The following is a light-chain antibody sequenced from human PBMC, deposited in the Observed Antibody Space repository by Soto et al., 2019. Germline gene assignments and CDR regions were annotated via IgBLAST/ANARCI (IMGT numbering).Light chain of an antibody. J-gene: IGLJ3*02. Sequence: QSALTQPASVSGSPGQSITISCTGTSNDVGAYNFVSWHQQHPGKAPKLMIYNVYDRPSGISYRFSGSKSGNTASLTISGLQAEDEADYYCSSYTSSSTWVFGGGTKVTVL. CDR3: SSYTSSSTWV. CDR2: NVY. V-gene: IGLV2-14*03. CDR1: SNDVGAYNF.